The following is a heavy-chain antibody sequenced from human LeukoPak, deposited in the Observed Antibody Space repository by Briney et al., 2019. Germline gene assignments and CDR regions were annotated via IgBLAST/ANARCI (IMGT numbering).Heavy chain of an antibody. CDR2: INHSGST. CDR3: ARAGIWGSYCSSFLNNWFDP. J-gene: IGHJ5*02. D-gene: IGHD3-16*02. CDR1: GGSFSGYY. V-gene: IGHV4-34*01. Sequence: SETLSLTCAVYGGSFSGYYWSWIRQPPGKGLEWIGEINHSGSTNYNPSLKSRVTISVDTSKNQFSLKLSSVTAADTAVYYCARAGIWGSYCSSFLNNWFDPWGQGTLVTVSS.